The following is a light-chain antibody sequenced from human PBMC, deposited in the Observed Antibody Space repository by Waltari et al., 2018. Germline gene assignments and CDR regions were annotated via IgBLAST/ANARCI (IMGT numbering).Light chain of an antibody. CDR2: GAY. J-gene: IGKJ4*01. CDR1: QNVGTS. V-gene: IGKV3-15*01. Sequence: EILVTQSPATLSVSPGERVTLSCRASQNVGTSLAWYQQKPGQTPILRIFGAYSRASVVRARFGGSVSGTDFTLAISSRQSEDFAVYYCQQYEDWPRHSFGGGTKVQIE. CDR3: QQYEDWPRHS.